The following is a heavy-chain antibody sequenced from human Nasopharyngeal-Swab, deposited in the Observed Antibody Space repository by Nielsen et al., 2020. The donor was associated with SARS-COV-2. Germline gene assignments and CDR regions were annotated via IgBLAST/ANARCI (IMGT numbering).Heavy chain of an antibody. D-gene: IGHD6-13*01. CDR2: ISWDGGST. Sequence: GESLRLSCAASGFTFDDYTMHWVRQAPGKGLEWVSLISWDGGSTYYADSVKGRFTISRDNSKNSLYLQMNSLRTEDTALYYCAKGRSYSEEGYFDYWGQGTLVTVSS. CDR3: AKGRSYSEEGYFDY. CDR1: GFTFDDYT. J-gene: IGHJ4*02. V-gene: IGHV3-43*01.